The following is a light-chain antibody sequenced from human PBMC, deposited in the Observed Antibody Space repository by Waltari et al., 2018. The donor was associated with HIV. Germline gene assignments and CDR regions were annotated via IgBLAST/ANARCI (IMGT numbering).Light chain of an antibody. Sequence: QAVVTQEPSLTVSPGGTVTLTCESSTGPVTNGHYPYWLQQRPGQAPMTLIFDTTKKHYWTPARFSGSLRGGKAAMTLAGAQPDDEAEYYCFLSYNGARGFGGGTRVTVL. CDR1: TGPVTNGHY. J-gene: IGLJ3*02. CDR2: DTT. V-gene: IGLV7-46*01. CDR3: FLSYNGARG.